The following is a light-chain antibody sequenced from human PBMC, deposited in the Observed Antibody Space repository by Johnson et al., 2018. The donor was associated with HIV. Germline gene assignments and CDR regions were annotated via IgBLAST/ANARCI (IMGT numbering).Light chain of an antibody. CDR1: SSNIGSNY. J-gene: IGLJ1*01. CDR3: GAWDSSLSSYV. V-gene: IGLV1-51*01. Sequence: QSVLTQPPSVSAAPGQKVTISCSGSSSNIGSNYVSWYQQLPGTAPRLLISANNERPSDIPDRFSGSKSGTSATLGITGLQTGDEADYYCGAWDSSLSSYVFGTRTKVTVL. CDR2: ANN.